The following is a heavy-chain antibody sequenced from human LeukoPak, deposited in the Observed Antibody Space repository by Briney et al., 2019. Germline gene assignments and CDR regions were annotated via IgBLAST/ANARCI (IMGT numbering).Heavy chain of an antibody. Sequence: GGSLRLSCAASGFTFSDYYMSWIRQAPGKGLEWVSYISSSSSYTNYADSVKGRFTISRDNAKNPLYLQMNSLRAEDTAVYYCARFGLRYFDWLPFDYWGQGTLVTVSS. CDR1: GFTFSDYY. V-gene: IGHV3-11*06. D-gene: IGHD3-9*01. J-gene: IGHJ4*02. CDR2: ISSSSSYT. CDR3: ARFGLRYFDWLPFDY.